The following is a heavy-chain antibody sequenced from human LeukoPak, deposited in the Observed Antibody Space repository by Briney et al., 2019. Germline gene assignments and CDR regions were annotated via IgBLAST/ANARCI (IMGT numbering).Heavy chain of an antibody. J-gene: IGHJ4*02. D-gene: IGHD1-20*01. CDR2: INSGDSDT. Sequence: AESLKISCKASGYSFTSYWISWVRQMPAKGLEWMGIINSGDSDTRYSPSSQGQVIISSDKSISTAYLQWISLKASDTAMYYYARPLTGAMGFDYWGQGALVSVSS. CDR3: ARPLTGAMGFDY. V-gene: IGHV5-51*01. CDR1: GYSFTSYW.